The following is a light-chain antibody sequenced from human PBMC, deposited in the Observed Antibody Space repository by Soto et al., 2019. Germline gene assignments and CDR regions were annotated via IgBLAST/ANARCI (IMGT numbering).Light chain of an antibody. CDR3: QKYNSAPLT. J-gene: IGKJ1*01. Sequence: EIVMTQSPATLSVSPGEGATLSCRASQSVSSNLAWYQVRPGQAPRLLFYAASTRATGIPDRFSGSGSGTDFTLTIRSLQPEDVAAYYCQKYNSAPLTFGQGTKVDIK. CDR2: AAS. V-gene: IGKV3D-15*01. CDR1: QSVSSN.